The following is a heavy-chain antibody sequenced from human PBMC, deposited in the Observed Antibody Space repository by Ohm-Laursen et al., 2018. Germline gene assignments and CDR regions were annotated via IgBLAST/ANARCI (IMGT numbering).Heavy chain of an antibody. J-gene: IGHJ4*02. D-gene: IGHD3-3*01. CDR1: GFTFTSSA. Sequence: SVKVSCKASGFTFTSSAVQWVRQARGQRLEWIGWIVVGSGNTNYAQKFQERVTITRDMSTSTVYMELSSLRSEDTAVYYCARDRGSITIFSSFDYWGQGTLVTVSS. CDR2: IVVGSGNT. CDR3: ARDRGSITIFSSFDY. V-gene: IGHV1-58*01.